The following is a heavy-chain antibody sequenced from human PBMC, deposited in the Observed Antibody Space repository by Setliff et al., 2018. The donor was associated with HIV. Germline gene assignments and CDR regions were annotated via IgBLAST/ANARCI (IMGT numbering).Heavy chain of an antibody. CDR3: TRDKGYAFDI. J-gene: IGHJ3*02. V-gene: IGHV3-49*04. D-gene: IGHD5-18*01. CDR2: IRSKAYGGTT. Sequence: GESLKISCTASGFTFGDYAMSWVRQAPGKGLEWVGFIRSKAYGGTTEYAASVKDRFTVSRDDSKSIAYLQINSLKTEDTAVYYCTRDKGYAFDIWGQWTMVT. CDR1: GFTFGDYA.